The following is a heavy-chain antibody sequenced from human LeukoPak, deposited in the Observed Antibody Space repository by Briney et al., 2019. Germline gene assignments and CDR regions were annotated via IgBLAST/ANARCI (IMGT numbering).Heavy chain of an antibody. D-gene: IGHD3-22*01. CDR3: AREVRSSGYSLDY. CDR2: IYSSGST. Sequence: SETLSLTCTVSGGSISSYYWSWIRQPAGKGLESIGRIYSSGSTNYNPSLKSRVTMSVDTSKNQFSLKLRSVTAADTAVYYCAREVRSSGYSLDYWGQGTLVTVSS. J-gene: IGHJ4*02. V-gene: IGHV4-4*07. CDR1: GGSISSYY.